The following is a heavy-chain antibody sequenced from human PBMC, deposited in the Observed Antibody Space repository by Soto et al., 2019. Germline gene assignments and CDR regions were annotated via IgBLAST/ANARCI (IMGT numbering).Heavy chain of an antibody. CDR1: GFTFSNSW. V-gene: IGHV3-74*01. J-gene: IGHJ4*02. CDR2: INADGTST. CDR3: VKVLARGVGVLRFYFDS. D-gene: IGHD2-15*01. Sequence: DVQLVESGGGLVQPGGSLRLSCAASGFTFSNSWMHWVRQVSGKGLEWVSRINADGTSTSYADSVKGRFTISRDNAKNTLYLSVNSLRAGDTAVYYCVKVLARGVGVLRFYFDSWGQGALVNVSS.